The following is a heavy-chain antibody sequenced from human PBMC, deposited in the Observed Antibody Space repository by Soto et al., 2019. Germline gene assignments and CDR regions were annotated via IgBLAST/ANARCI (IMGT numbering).Heavy chain of an antibody. V-gene: IGHV4-34*01. J-gene: IGHJ5*02. CDR1: GGSFSGYY. CDR2: INHSGST. CDR3: ARGRTDIVVVPAAISNWFDP. D-gene: IGHD2-2*02. Sequence: SETLSLTCAVYGGSFSGYYWSWIRQPPGKGLEWIGEINHSGSTNYNPSLKSRVTISVDTSKNQFSLKLSSVTAADTAVYYCARGRTDIVVVPAAISNWFDPWGQGTLVTVSS.